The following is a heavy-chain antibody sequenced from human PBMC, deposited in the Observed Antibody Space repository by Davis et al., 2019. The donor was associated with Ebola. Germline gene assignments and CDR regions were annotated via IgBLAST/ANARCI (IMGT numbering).Heavy chain of an antibody. D-gene: IGHD6-13*01. Sequence: SETLSLTCTVSGGSISSSSYYWGWIRQPPGKGLEWIGEINHSGSTNYNPSLKSRVTISVDTSKNQFSLKLSSVTAADTAVYYCARGSRRYSSTLRINWFDPWGQGTLVTVSS. J-gene: IGHJ5*02. CDR1: GGSISSSSYY. CDR3: ARGSRRYSSTLRINWFDP. CDR2: INHSGST. V-gene: IGHV4-39*07.